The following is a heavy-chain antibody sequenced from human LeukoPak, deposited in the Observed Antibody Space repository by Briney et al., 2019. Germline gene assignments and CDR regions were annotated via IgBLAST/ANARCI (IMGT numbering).Heavy chain of an antibody. Sequence: SETLSLTCTVSGGSISSYYWSWIRQPAGKGLEWIGRIYSTGSTNYNPSLKSRVTMSVDTSKNQFSLRLRSVTAADTAVYYCARQIASAGAAGFDFWGQGALVTVSS. CDR2: IYSTGST. CDR1: GGSISSYY. V-gene: IGHV4-4*07. D-gene: IGHD6-13*01. CDR3: ARQIASAGAAGFDF. J-gene: IGHJ4*02.